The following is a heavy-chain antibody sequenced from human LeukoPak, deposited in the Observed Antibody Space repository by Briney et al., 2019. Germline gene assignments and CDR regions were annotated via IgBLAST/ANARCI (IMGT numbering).Heavy chain of an antibody. CDR2: IYPGDSDT. D-gene: IGHD1-1*01. J-gene: IGHJ6*02. CDR3: ARPRVPQGYYYGMDV. Sequence: GESLKISCKGSGYSFTSYWIGWVRQMPGKGLEWMGIIYPGDSDTRYSPSFQGQVTISADKPISTAYLQWSSLKASDTAMYYCARPRVPQGYYYGMDVWGQGTTVTVSS. CDR1: GYSFTSYW. V-gene: IGHV5-51*01.